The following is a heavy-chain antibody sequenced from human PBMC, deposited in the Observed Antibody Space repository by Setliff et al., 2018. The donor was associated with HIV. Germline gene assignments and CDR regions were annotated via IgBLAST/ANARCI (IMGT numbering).Heavy chain of an antibody. V-gene: IGHV4-39*07. CDR1: GGFISSSSYY. CDR2: IYYSGGT. CDR3: ARDQGYSYGFYAFDI. J-gene: IGHJ3*02. Sequence: SETLSLTCTVSGGFISSSSYYWGWIRQPPGKGLEWIGSIYYSGGTYCNPSLKSRVTISVDTSKNQFSLKLSSVTAADTAVYYCARDQGYSYGFYAFDIWGQGTMVTVSS. D-gene: IGHD5-18*01.